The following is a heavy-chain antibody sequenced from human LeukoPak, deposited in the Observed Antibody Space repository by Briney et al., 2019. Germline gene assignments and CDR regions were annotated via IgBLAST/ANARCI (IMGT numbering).Heavy chain of an antibody. Sequence: ASVKVSCKVSGYTLTELSMHWVRQAPGKGLEWMGGFDPEDGETIYAQKFQGRVTMTEDTSTDTAYMELSSLRSEDTAVYYCATVQPRNYYYGSGIRPAFDIWGQGTMVTVSS. D-gene: IGHD3-10*01. J-gene: IGHJ3*02. CDR1: GYTLTELS. CDR2: FDPEDGET. V-gene: IGHV1-24*01. CDR3: ATVQPRNYYYGSGIRPAFDI.